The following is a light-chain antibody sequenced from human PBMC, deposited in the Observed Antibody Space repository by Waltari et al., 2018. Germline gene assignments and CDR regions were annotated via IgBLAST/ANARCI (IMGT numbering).Light chain of an antibody. CDR1: SSDIGGYDY. V-gene: IGLV2-14*01. CDR3: GSYTSSGTLL. CDR2: DVT. J-gene: IGLJ3*02. Sequence: QSALTQPASVSGSPGQSITISCTGTSSDIGGYDYVAWCQQPPCKVPKLMIDDVTKRPSGVSDRFSGSKSGNTASRTISGLQADDEADYYCGSYTSSGTLLFGGGTTLTVL.